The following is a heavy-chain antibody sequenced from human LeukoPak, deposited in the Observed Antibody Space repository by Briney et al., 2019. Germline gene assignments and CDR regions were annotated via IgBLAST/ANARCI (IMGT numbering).Heavy chain of an antibody. CDR1: GGSISSYY. CDR3: ASLPGRIAARPQLDY. J-gene: IGHJ4*02. D-gene: IGHD6-6*01. CDR2: IYYNGST. V-gene: IGHV4-59*01. Sequence: SETLSLTCTVSGGSISSYYWSWIRQPPGKGLEWIGYIYYNGSTNYNPSLKSRVTISVDTSKNQFSLKLSSVTAADTAVYYCASLPGRIAARPQLDYWGQGTLVTVSS.